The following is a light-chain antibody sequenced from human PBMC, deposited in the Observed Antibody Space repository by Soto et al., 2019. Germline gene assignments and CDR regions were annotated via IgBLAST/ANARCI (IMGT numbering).Light chain of an antibody. J-gene: IGKJ4*01. CDR1: QSVRSTS. CDR3: QQYGDTLLP. CDR2: GAS. Sequence: LLTQPPGTLSFSPGERATLSCRASQSVRSTSLVWYQQKPAQAPRLLILGASTRATGIADRFSGSGSGTDFTLTISRLEPEDFAVYYCQQYGDTLLPFGGGTKAAIK. V-gene: IGKV3-20*01.